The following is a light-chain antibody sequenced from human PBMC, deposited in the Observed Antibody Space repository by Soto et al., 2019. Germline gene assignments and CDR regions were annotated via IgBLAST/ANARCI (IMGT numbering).Light chain of an antibody. CDR3: QQFNAYPLT. Sequence: DIQLTQSPSFLSASVGDRVTISCRASQGISDYLAWYQQKPGKAPKLLIYGASTLQSGVPSRFSGSASGTEFTLNISSLQPEDFATYFCQQFNAYPLTFGGGTKLEMK. CDR1: QGISDY. J-gene: IGKJ4*01. CDR2: GAS. V-gene: IGKV1-9*01.